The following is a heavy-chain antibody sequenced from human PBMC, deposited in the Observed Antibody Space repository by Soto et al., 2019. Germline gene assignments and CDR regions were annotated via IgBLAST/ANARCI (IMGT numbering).Heavy chain of an antibody. J-gene: IGHJ6*02. CDR1: GSSFTSYW. Sequence: GESLKISCKGSGSSFTSYWIGWVRQMPGKGLEWMGMIYPSNSDTKYSPSFQGQVTISADKSIRTAYLQWSSLSASDSAMYYCARQMTPVTTFYYHYYGMDVWGQGTTVTVSS. D-gene: IGHD4-17*01. V-gene: IGHV5-51*01. CDR3: ARQMTPVTTFYYHYYGMDV. CDR2: IYPSNSDT.